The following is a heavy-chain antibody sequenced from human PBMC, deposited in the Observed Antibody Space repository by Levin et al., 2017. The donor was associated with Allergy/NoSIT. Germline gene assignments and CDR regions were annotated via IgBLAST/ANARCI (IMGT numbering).Heavy chain of an antibody. V-gene: IGHV4-39*01. CDR1: GGSISSNTYY. J-gene: IGHJ5*02. D-gene: IGHD5-12*01. CDR2: IYSGGST. CDR3: ASPSSVATLAFDP. Sequence: SETLSLTCTVSGGSISSNTYYWGWLRQPPGKGLEWIGSIYSGGSTYYNPSFESRVTISVDTPNNKFSLKLTSVTAADTAVYYCASPSSVATLAFDPWGQGTLVTVSS.